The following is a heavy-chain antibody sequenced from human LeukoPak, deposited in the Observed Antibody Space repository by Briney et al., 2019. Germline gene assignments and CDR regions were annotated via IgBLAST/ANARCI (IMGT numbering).Heavy chain of an antibody. J-gene: IGHJ6*02. D-gene: IGHD1-14*01. CDR1: GGPISSDSYY. CDR2: IYSSGST. V-gene: IGHV4-61*02. Sequence: SETLSLTCTVSGGPISSDSYYWSWIRQPAGKGLEWIGRIYSSGSTNYNPSLKSRVTILVDTFKNQFSLKLSSVTAADTAVYYCARESWHLRTNYYYGMDVWGQGTTVTVSS. CDR3: ARESWHLRTNYYYGMDV.